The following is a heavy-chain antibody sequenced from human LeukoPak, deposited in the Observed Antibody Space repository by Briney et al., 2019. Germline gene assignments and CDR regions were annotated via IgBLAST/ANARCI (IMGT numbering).Heavy chain of an antibody. J-gene: IGHJ5*02. CDR1: GGTFSSYA. CDR2: IIPIFGTA. Sequence: ASVKVSCKASGGTFSSYAISWVRQAPGQGLEWMGGIIPIFGTANYAQKFQGRVTITADESTSTAYMELSSLRSEDTAVHYCPTLHKGYCSGGCCHDWFDPWGQGTLVTVSS. CDR3: PTLHKGYCSGGCCHDWFDP. D-gene: IGHD2-15*01. V-gene: IGHV1-69*13.